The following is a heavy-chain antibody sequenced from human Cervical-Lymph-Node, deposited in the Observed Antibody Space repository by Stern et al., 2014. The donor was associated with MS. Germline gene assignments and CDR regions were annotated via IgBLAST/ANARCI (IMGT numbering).Heavy chain of an antibody. CDR1: GGNFTTYA. Sequence: VQLVESGDEMRKPGSSVRVSCKTSGGNFTTYAVSWVRQAPGQGLEWMGGIIPFSGAADYTQKFKGRVTITADESTSTVYMELRSLRSEVTAVFFCTVTSATSEIDFWGQGTLVVVSS. CDR3: TVTSATSEIDF. J-gene: IGHJ4*02. CDR2: IIPFSGAA. V-gene: IGHV1-69*01. D-gene: IGHD1-14*01.